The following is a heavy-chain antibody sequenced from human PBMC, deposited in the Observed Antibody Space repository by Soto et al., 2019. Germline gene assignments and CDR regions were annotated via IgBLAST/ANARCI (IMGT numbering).Heavy chain of an antibody. Sequence: GGSLRLYCAASGFTFSSYAMSWVRQAPGKGLEWVSAISGSGGSTYYADSVKGRFTISRDNSKNTLYLQMNSLRAEDTAVYYCAKDPPYDSSGYYFPFDYWGQGTLVTVSS. V-gene: IGHV3-23*01. CDR3: AKDPPYDSSGYYFPFDY. D-gene: IGHD3-22*01. CDR2: ISGSGGST. J-gene: IGHJ4*02. CDR1: GFTFSSYA.